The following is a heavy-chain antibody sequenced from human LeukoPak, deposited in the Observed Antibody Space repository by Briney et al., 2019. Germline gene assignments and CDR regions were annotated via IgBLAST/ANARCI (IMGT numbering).Heavy chain of an antibody. J-gene: IGHJ4*01. CDR3: ARDDFDDNGHRPFYY. Sequence: PSETLSLTCTVSGGSISSSSYYWSWIRQPAGKGLEWIGRIYTSGSTNYNPSLKSRVTISVDTSKNQFSLKLSSVTAADTAVYYCARDDFDDNGHRPFYYWGHGSLVTVSS. CDR1: GGSISSSSYY. V-gene: IGHV4-61*02. CDR2: IYTSGST. D-gene: IGHD2-8*01.